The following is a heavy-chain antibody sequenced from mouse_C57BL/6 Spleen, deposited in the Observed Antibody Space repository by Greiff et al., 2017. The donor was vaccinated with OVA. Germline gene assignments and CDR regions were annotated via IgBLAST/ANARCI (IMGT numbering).Heavy chain of an antibody. CDR1: GFTFSSYG. D-gene: IGHD2-1*01. Sequence: DVMLVESGGDLVKPGGSLKLSCAASGFTFSSYGMSWVRQTPDKRLEWVATISSGGSYTYYPDSVKGRFTISRDNATNTLYLQRSSLKSEDTAMYYCARHFGNYEYFDVWGTGTTVTVSS. J-gene: IGHJ1*03. CDR2: ISSGGSYT. V-gene: IGHV5-6*02. CDR3: ARHFGNYEYFDV.